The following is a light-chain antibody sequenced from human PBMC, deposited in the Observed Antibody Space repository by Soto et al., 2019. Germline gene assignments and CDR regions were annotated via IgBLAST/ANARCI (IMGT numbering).Light chain of an antibody. V-gene: IGKV1-5*03. CDR3: QHYSTSPYT. J-gene: IGKJ5*01. Sequence: DIQMTQSPSTLSGSVGDRVTITCPASQTITSWLAWYQQQPGKAPKLLIYKASTLKSWVPSRFSGSGSGTEFTLTISSLQPDDFATYYCQHYSTSPYTFGQGTRLEIK. CDR2: KAS. CDR1: QTITSW.